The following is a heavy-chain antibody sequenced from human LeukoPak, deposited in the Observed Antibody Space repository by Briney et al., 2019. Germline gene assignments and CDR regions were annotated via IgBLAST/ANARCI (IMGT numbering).Heavy chain of an antibody. CDR2: INAGNGNT. D-gene: IGHD4-23*01. J-gene: IGHJ4*02. Sequence: ASVKVSCKASGYTFTSYAMQWVRQAPGQRLEWMGWINAGNGNTKYSQKFQGRVTITRDTSASTAYMELSSLRSEDTAVYYCARDPSEADGGYWGQGTLVTVSS. V-gene: IGHV1-3*01. CDR3: ARDPSEADGGY. CDR1: GYTFTSYA.